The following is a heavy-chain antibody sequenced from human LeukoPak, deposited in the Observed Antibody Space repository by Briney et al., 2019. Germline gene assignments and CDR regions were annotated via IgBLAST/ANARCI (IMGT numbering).Heavy chain of an antibody. Sequence: GGPLRLSCAASGFTFSSYAMHWVRQAPGKGLEWVAVISYDGSNKYYADSVKGRFTISRDNSKNTLYLQMNSLRAEDTAVYYCARGDYYDSSTDYWGQGTLVTVSS. CDR2: ISYDGSNK. V-gene: IGHV3-30-3*01. CDR3: ARGDYYDSSTDY. D-gene: IGHD3-22*01. J-gene: IGHJ4*02. CDR1: GFTFSSYA.